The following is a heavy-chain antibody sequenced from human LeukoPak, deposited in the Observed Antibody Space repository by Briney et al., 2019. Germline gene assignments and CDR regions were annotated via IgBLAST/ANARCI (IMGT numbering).Heavy chain of an antibody. V-gene: IGHV4-34*01. D-gene: IGHD2-2*02. CDR2: INHSGST. J-gene: IGHJ5*02. Sequence: SETLSLTCAVYGGSFSGYYWSWTRQPPGKGLEWIGEINHSGSTNYNPSLKSRVTISVDTSKNQFSLKLSSVTAADTAVYYCARHGVGYCSSTSCYTRGWFDPWGQGTLVTVSS. CDR3: ARHGVGYCSSTSCYTRGWFDP. CDR1: GGSFSGYY.